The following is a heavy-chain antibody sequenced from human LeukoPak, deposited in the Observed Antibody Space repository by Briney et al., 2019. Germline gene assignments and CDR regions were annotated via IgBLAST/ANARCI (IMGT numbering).Heavy chain of an antibody. CDR3: ATTKQARRYFDY. CDR1: GFTFSSNA. CDR2: ISTSGGNT. D-gene: IGHD1-1*01. Sequence: GGSLRLSCAGSGFTFSSNALSWVRQAPGKELEWVSAISTSGGNTYYADSVRGRFTISRDNSKNTLYLQMNTLRAEDTAVCYCATTKQARRYFDYWGQGTLVTVSS. V-gene: IGHV3-23*01. J-gene: IGHJ4*02.